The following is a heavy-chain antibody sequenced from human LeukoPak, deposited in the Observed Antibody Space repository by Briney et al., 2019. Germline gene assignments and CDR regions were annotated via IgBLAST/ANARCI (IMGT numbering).Heavy chain of an antibody. Sequence: PGGSLRLSCAASGFTFSSHSMNWVRQAPGKGLEWVAYISRSSKTIYYADSVKGRFTISRDNDKNSLFLQMNSLRDDDTAIYYCVRDQLQWLVLDSWGQGTLVTVSS. V-gene: IGHV3-48*02. CDR2: ISRSSKTI. D-gene: IGHD6-19*01. CDR3: VRDQLQWLVLDS. J-gene: IGHJ4*02. CDR1: GFTFSSHS.